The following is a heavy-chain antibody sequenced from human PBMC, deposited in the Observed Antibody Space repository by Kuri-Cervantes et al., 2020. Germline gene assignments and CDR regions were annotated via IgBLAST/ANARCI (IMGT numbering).Heavy chain of an antibody. J-gene: IGHJ4*02. CDR3: AKDVDHRMGPYYFDY. V-gene: IGHV3-9*01. CDR2: ISWNSGSI. Sequence: SLKISCAASGFTFSSYAMHWVRQAPGKGLEWVSGISWNSGSIGYAGSVKGRFTISRDNAKNSLYLQMNSLRAEDTALYYCAKDVDHRMGPYYFDYWGQGTLVTVSS. D-gene: IGHD1-26*01. CDR1: GFTFSSYA.